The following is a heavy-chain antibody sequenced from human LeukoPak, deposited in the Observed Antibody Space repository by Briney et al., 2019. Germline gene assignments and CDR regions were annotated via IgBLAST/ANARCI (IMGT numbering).Heavy chain of an antibody. Sequence: GASVKVSCKASGYTFTGYYMHWVRQAPGQGLEWMGWINPNSGGTNYAQKFQGRVTMTRDTSISTAYMELSRLRSDDTAVYYCARDRGSGSSWYVYYYYYMDVSGKGTTVTVSS. CDR2: INPNSGGT. CDR1: GYTFTGYY. J-gene: IGHJ6*03. CDR3: ARDRGSGSSWYVYYYYYMDV. V-gene: IGHV1-2*02. D-gene: IGHD6-13*01.